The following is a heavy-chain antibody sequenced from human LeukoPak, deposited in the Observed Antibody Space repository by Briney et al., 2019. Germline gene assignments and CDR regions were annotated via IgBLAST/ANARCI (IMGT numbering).Heavy chain of an antibody. Sequence: SETLSLTCAVSDDSFSSHYWTWIRQPPGKGLEWIGYISYIGSTNYNPSLKSRVTISIDTSKNQFSLKLCSVTAADTAVYYCARDLVTVTKGFDIWGQGTMVSVSS. CDR3: ARDLVTVTKGFDI. J-gene: IGHJ3*02. V-gene: IGHV4-59*11. D-gene: IGHD4-17*01. CDR1: DDSFSSHY. CDR2: ISYIGST.